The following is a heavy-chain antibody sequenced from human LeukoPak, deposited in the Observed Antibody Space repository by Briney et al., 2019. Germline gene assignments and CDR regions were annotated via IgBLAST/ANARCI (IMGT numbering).Heavy chain of an antibody. CDR1: GFTFSSYE. V-gene: IGHV3-48*03. Sequence: GGSLRLSCAASGFTFSSYEMNWVRQAPGKGLEWVSYISSSGSTIYYADSVKGRFAISRDNAKNSLYLQMNSLRAEDTAVYYCARDNALFSLENTAMVYYFDYWGQGTLVTVSS. CDR2: ISSSGSTI. CDR3: ARDNALFSLENTAMVYYFDY. D-gene: IGHD5-18*01. J-gene: IGHJ4*02.